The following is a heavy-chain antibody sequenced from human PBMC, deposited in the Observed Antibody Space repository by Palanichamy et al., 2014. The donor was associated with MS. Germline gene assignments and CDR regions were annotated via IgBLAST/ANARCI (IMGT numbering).Heavy chain of an antibody. V-gene: IGHV4-31*03. CDR3: AREVSISYSQHYGMDV. CDR2: IYYSGST. Sequence: VQLQESGPGLVKPSQTLSLTCTVSGGSISSGGYYWTWIRQHPGEGLEWIGYIYYSGSTYYNPSLRSRLTISIDTSKNQFSLKLSSVTAADTAVYYCAREVSISYSQHYGMDVWGQGTTVTVSS. D-gene: IGHD5-18*01. J-gene: IGHJ6*02. CDR1: GGSISSGGYY.